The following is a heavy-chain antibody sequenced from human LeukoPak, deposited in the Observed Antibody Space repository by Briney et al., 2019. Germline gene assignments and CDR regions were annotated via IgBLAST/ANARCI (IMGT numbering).Heavy chain of an antibody. Sequence: GSLRLSFAASGFTFSSYSMNLVRQAPGKGLGWVSAISGSGGSTYYADSVKGRFTISRDNSKNTLYLQMNSLRAEDTAVYYCAKGSSGSYGYWGQGTLVTVSS. D-gene: IGHD3-10*01. CDR3: AKGSSGSYGY. CDR2: ISGSGGST. CDR1: GFTFSSYS. V-gene: IGHV3-23*01. J-gene: IGHJ4*02.